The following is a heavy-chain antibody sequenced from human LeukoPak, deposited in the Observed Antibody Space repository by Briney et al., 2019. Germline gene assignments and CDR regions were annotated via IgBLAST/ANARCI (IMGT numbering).Heavy chain of an antibody. CDR2: ISWNSGSI. CDR1: GFTFSSYS. CDR3: AKDPGAAAGHIRYFDL. J-gene: IGHJ2*01. Sequence: GGSLRLSCAASGFTFSSYSMNWVRQAPGKGLEGVSGISWNSGSIGYADSVKGRFTISRDKAKNSLYLQMNSLRAADTALYYCAKDPGAAAGHIRYFDLWGRGTLVTVSS. D-gene: IGHD6-25*01. V-gene: IGHV3-9*01.